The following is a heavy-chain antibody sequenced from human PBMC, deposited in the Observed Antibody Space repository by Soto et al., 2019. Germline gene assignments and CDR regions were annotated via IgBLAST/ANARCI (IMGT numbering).Heavy chain of an antibody. D-gene: IGHD3-3*01. CDR2: ISAYNGNT. CDR1: GYTFTSYG. V-gene: IGHV1-18*01. CDR3: ARYVLRFLEWLSLDY. Sequence: ASVKVSCKASGYTFTSYGISWVRQAPGQGLEWMGWISAYNGNTNYAQKLQGRVTMTTDTSTSTAYMELRSLRSDDTAVYYCARYVLRFLEWLSLDYWGQGTLVTVS. J-gene: IGHJ4*02.